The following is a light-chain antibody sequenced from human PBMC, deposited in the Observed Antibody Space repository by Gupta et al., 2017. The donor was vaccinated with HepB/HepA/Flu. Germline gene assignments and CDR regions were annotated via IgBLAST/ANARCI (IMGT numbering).Light chain of an antibody. V-gene: IGKV4-1*01. J-gene: IGKJ1*01. CDR2: LAS. CDR3: QQYYRLPRT. CDR1: QSVLNTYNNKNY. Sequence: DIVMTQSLDSLAVSLGERATINCKSSQSVLNTYNNKNYLTWYQQKPGHPPKVLIYLASTRESGVPDRFSGSGSGTDFTLTISNLQAEDVAVYYCQQYYRLPRTFGQGTKVEIK.